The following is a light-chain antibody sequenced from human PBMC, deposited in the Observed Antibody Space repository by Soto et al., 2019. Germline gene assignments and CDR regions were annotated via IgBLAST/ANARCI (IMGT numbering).Light chain of an antibody. J-gene: IGLJ2*01. CDR2: EVS. Sequence: QSALTQPPSASGSPGQSVTISCIGTSSDVGGYNYVSWYQQHPGKAPKLMIYEVSKRPSGVPDRFSGSKSGNTASLTVSGLQAEDYADYYCSSYAASNNLGVFGGGTQLTVL. CDR1: SSDVGGYNY. V-gene: IGLV2-8*01. CDR3: SSYAASNNLGV.